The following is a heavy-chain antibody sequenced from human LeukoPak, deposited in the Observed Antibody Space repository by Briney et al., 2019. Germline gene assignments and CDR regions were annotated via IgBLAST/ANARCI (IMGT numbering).Heavy chain of an antibody. J-gene: IGHJ6*02. D-gene: IGHD6-6*01. V-gene: IGHV3-30-3*01. Sequence: PGGSLSLFCAASGFTFSSYAMHWARQAPGRGLEWVAVISYDGSNKYYADSVKGRFTISRDNSKNTLYLQMNSLRAEDTAVYYCARGHSSSSVYYYYGMDVWGQGTTVTVSS. CDR2: ISYDGSNK. CDR1: GFTFSSYA. CDR3: ARGHSSSSVYYYYGMDV.